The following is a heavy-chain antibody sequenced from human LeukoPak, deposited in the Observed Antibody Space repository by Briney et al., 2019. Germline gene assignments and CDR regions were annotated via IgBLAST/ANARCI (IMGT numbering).Heavy chain of an antibody. Sequence: GGSQRLSCAASGFTFSSYAMSWVRQAPGKGLEWVSAISGSGGSTYYADSVKGLFTISRDNSKNTLYLQMNSLRAEDTAVYYCAKVIVVVPAAAKNWFDPWGQGTLVTVSS. D-gene: IGHD2-2*01. CDR1: GFTFSSYA. J-gene: IGHJ5*02. CDR2: ISGSGGST. CDR3: AKVIVVVPAAAKNWFDP. V-gene: IGHV3-23*01.